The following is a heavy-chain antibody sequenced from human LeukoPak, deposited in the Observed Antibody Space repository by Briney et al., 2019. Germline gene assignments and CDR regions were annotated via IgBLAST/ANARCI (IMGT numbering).Heavy chain of an antibody. CDR3: AREDITRTASYFDY. CDR2: INHSGST. CDR1: GGSFSGYY. V-gene: IGHV4-34*01. D-gene: IGHD1-7*01. J-gene: IGHJ4*02. Sequence: SETLSLTCAVYGGSFSGYYWSWIRQPPGKGLEWIGEINHSGSTNYIPSLRSRLTISVDTSKNQFSLKLSSVTAADTAVYYCAREDITRTASYFDYWGQGTLVTVSS.